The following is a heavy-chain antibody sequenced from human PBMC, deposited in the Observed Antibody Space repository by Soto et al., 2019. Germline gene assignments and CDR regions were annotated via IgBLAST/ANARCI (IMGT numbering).Heavy chain of an antibody. CDR1: GYTFTSYG. V-gene: IGHV1-18*01. D-gene: IGHD1-26*01. J-gene: IGHJ6*02. Sequence: QVQLVQSGAEVKKPGASVKVSCKASGYTFTSYGISWVRQAPGQGLEWMGWISAYNGNTNYAQKLQGRVTMTTDTSKSTAYMELRSLRSDDTAVYYCARASGSDVWPVYYYYGMDVWGQGTTVTVSS. CDR2: ISAYNGNT. CDR3: ARASGSDVWPVYYYYGMDV.